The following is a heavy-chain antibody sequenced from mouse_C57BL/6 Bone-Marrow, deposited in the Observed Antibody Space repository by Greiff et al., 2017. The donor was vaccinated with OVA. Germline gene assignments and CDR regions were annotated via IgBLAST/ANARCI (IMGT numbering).Heavy chain of an antibody. J-gene: IGHJ4*01. V-gene: IGHV3-6*01. CDR3: ARGGYYNAMDY. CDR1: GYSITSGYY. CDR2: ISYDGSN. Sequence: EVHLVESGPGLVKPSQSLSLTCSVTGYSITSGYYWNWIRQFPGNKLEWMGYISYDGSNNYNPSLNNRISITRDTSKNQFFLKLKSVTTEDTATYYCARGGYYNAMDYWGQGTSVTVSS. D-gene: IGHD2-2*01.